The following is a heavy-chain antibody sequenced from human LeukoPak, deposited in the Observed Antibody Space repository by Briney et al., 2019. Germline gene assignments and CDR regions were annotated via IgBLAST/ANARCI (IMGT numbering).Heavy chain of an antibody. V-gene: IGHV3-7*01. Sequence: GGSLRLSCAASGFTFSSYCMTWVRQAPGQGLEWVASIKQDGSAKYYVDSVKGRFTISRDNAKNSLYLQMNSLRVEDTAVYYCTRDTGCSGGACYSFYDYWGQGTLVTVSS. CDR3: TRDTGCSGGACYSFYDY. CDR1: GFTFSSYC. CDR2: IKQDGSAK. J-gene: IGHJ4*02. D-gene: IGHD2-15*01.